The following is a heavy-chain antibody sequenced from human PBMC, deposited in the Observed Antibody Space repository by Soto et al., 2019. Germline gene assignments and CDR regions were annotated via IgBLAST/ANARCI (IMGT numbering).Heavy chain of an antibody. CDR3: AKVSGNYYDSSGYLGMDV. CDR1: GFTFSSYA. D-gene: IGHD3-22*01. J-gene: IGHJ6*02. CDR2: ISGSGGST. Sequence: PGGSLRLSCAASGFTFSSYAMSWVRQAPGKGLEWVSAISGSGGSTYYADSVKGRFTISRDNSKNTLYLQMNSLRAEDTAVYYCAKVSGNYYDSSGYLGMDVWGQGTTVTVSS. V-gene: IGHV3-23*01.